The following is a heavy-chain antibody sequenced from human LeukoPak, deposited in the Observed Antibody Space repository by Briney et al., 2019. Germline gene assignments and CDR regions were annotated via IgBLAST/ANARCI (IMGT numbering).Heavy chain of an antibody. J-gene: IGHJ6*03. D-gene: IGHD3-10*01. CDR1: GFTFSDYY. Sequence: GGSLRLSCAASGFTFSDYYMSWIRQAPGKGLEWVSYISSSGSTIYYADSVKGRFTISRDNAKNSLYLQMNSLRAEDTAVYYCARDRGAYGADYYYYYYMDVWGKGTTVTISS. CDR2: ISSSGSTI. CDR3: ARDRGAYGADYYYYYYMDV. V-gene: IGHV3-11*01.